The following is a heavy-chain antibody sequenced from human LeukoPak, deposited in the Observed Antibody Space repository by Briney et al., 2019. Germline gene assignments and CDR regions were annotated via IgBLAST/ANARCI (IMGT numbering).Heavy chain of an antibody. CDR2: ISSSGSYI. Sequence: GGSLRLSCAASGFTFSADNMNWVRQAPGKGLEWVSSISSSGSYIYYADSVRGRFTISRDNAKNSLYLQMNSLRAEDTAVYYCARDRTSRENDEKFDYWGQGSLVTVSS. D-gene: IGHD2-2*01. CDR3: ARDRTSRENDEKFDY. V-gene: IGHV3-21*01. J-gene: IGHJ4*02. CDR1: GFTFSADN.